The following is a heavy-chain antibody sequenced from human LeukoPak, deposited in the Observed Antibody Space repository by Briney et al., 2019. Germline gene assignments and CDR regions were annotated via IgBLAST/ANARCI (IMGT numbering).Heavy chain of an antibody. CDR2: IYYTGDT. CDR1: DGSISSSSHY. D-gene: IGHD6-6*01. V-gene: IGHV4-39*07. Sequence: PSETLSLTCTVSDGSISSSSHYWGCIRQPPGKGLEWIGSIYYTGDTYYNPSLKSRVTMSVDTSRNQFSLKVISVTAADTAVYYCARAREFSSSSGRAYYFDYWGQGTLVTVSS. CDR3: ARAREFSSSSGRAYYFDY. J-gene: IGHJ4*02.